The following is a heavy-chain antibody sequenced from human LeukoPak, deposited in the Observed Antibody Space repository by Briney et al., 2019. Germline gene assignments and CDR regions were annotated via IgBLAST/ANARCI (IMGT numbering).Heavy chain of an antibody. D-gene: IGHD3-22*01. J-gene: IGHJ4*02. CDR2: IRYDGSNK. V-gene: IGHV3-30*02. CDR3: AKGYYYDNSGESYFDY. CDR1: RFTFNKYG. Sequence: GGSLRLSCAASRFTFNKYGMHWVRQAPGKGLEWVAFIRYDGSNKYYADSVKGRFTISRDNSKNTLYLHMNSLRAEDTAVYYCAKGYYYDNSGESYFDYWGQGTLVTVSS.